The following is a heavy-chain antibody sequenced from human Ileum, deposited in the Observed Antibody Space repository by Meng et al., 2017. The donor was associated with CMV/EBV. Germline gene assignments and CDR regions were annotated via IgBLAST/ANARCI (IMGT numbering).Heavy chain of an antibody. CDR1: GTISSGSA. V-gene: IGHV3-73*01. Sequence: SPMISRAASGTISSGSAMHWVRQASGEGLEWVGRNRSKANSYATAYSPSVKGRFTISRDDSTNTAYLQMNSLKSEGAGVYYCTRRQPERYGMDVWGQGTTVTVSS. D-gene: IGHD5-18*01. CDR3: TRRQPERYGMDV. CDR2: NRSKANSYAT. J-gene: IGHJ6*02.